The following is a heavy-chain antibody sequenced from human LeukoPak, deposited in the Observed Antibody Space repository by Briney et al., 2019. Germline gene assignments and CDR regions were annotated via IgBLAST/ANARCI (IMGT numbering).Heavy chain of an antibody. CDR1: GYTFTGYY. Sequence: GASVKVSCKASGYTFTGYYMHWVRQAPGQGLEWMGWINPNSGGTNYAQKFQGRVTMSRDTSISTAYMELSRLRSDDTAVYYCASARMITFGGVIVSDAFDIWGKGTTVTISS. CDR3: ASARMITFGGVIVSDAFDI. D-gene: IGHD3-16*02. J-gene: IGHJ3*02. CDR2: INPNSGGT. V-gene: IGHV1-2*02.